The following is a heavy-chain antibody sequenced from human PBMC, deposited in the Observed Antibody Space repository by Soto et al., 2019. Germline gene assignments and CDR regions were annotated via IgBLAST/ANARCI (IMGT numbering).Heavy chain of an antibody. D-gene: IGHD3-10*01. Sequence: QVQLVESGGGLVNPGGSLRLSCAASGFIFTDYYIAWIRQAPGKGLEFISMVDGRGSPIFYADSVKGRFTASRDNAKTSLYLQMNSLRVDDTAVYYCAKSVREPRVWGQGTLVTVSS. CDR3: AKSVREPRV. J-gene: IGHJ4*02. V-gene: IGHV3-11*01. CDR2: VDGRGSPI. CDR1: GFIFTDYY.